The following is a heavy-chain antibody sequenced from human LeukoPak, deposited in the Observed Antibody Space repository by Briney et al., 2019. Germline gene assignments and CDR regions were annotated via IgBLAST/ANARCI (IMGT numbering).Heavy chain of an antibody. J-gene: IGHJ6*03. Sequence: GASVKVSCEASGYSFTNYDINWVQQATGQGLEWMGWINPNSGGTNYAQKFQGRVTMTRDTSTSTVYMELSSLRSEDTAVYYCERALLLYYYYMDVWGKGTTVTVSS. CDR3: ERALLLYYYYMDV. D-gene: IGHD3-10*01. CDR1: GYSFTNYD. V-gene: IGHV1-2*02. CDR2: INPNSGGT.